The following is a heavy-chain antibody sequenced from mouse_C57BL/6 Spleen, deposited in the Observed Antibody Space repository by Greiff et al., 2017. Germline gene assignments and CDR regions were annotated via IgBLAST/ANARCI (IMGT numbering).Heavy chain of an antibody. CDR3: TRGTFTTGYARDY. V-gene: IGHV1-15*01. D-gene: IGHD1-1*01. CDR1: GYTFTDYE. J-gene: IGHJ4*01. Sequence: QVQLQQSGAELVRPGASVTLSCKASGYTFTDYEMHWVKQTPVHGLEWIGAIDPETGGTAYNQKFKGKAILTADKSSSTAYMELRSLTSEDSAVYYGTRGTFTTGYARDYWGQGTSVTVSS. CDR2: IDPETGGT.